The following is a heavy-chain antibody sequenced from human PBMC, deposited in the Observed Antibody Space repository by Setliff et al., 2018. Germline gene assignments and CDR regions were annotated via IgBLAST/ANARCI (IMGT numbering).Heavy chain of an antibody. CDR2: INPSGGDT. CDR3: ATGGVPGYSSSWYIFDY. CDR1: GYIFTEYY. Sequence: ASVKVSCKASGYIFTEYYVHWVRQAPGQGLEWVGGINPSGGDTIYAQMFQGRVTLTRDTSTSTVYMEMSSLTSEDTAVYYCATGGVPGYSSSWYIFDYWGQGTRVTVSS. V-gene: IGHV1-46*01. D-gene: IGHD6-13*01. J-gene: IGHJ4*02.